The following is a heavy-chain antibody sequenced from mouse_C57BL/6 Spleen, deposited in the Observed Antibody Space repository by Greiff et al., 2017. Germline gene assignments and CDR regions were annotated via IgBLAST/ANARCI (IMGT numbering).Heavy chain of an antibody. V-gene: IGHV1-19*01. CDR3: ASGTHYYGSAAY. D-gene: IGHD1-1*01. CDR1: GYTFTDYY. J-gene: IGHJ3*01. CDR2: INPYNGGT. Sequence: EVQLQQSGPVLVKPGASVKMSCKASGYTFTDYYMNWVKQSHGKSLEWIGVINPYNGGTSYNQKFKGKATLTVDKSSSTAYMELNSLTSEDSAVYYCASGTHYYGSAAYWGQGTLVTVSA.